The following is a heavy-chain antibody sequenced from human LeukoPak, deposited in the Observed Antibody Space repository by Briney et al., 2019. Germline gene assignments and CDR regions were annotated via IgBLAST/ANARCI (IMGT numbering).Heavy chain of an antibody. D-gene: IGHD3-10*01. Sequence: SQTLSLTCAISGDSVSSNIAGWNWIRQSPSRGLEWLGRTYYRSKWNNDYAVSVKSRITINPDTSKNQLSPQLNSVTPEDTAVYYCARGGGALDYWGQGTLVTVSS. CDR1: GDSVSSNIAG. CDR2: TYYRSKWNN. CDR3: ARGGGALDY. J-gene: IGHJ4*02. V-gene: IGHV6-1*01.